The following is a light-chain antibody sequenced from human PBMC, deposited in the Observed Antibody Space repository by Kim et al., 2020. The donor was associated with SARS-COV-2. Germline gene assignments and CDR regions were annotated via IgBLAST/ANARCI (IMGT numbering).Light chain of an antibody. V-gene: IGLV6-57*04. J-gene: IGLJ1*01. Sequence: NFMLTQPHSASESPGKTVTISCTRSSGSIARNYVQWFQQRPGSAPTTIIYRDSQRPSGVPDRFSGSIDSSSNSASLTISRLKTEDEADYYCQSSDSTRVFGTGTKVTVL. CDR3: QSSDSTRV. CDR2: RDS. CDR1: SGSIARNY.